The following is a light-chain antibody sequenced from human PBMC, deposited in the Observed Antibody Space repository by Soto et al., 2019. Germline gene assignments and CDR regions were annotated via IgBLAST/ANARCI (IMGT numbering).Light chain of an antibody. CDR1: QRVSSDY. CDR3: QQYGSSPRLT. CDR2: GAS. V-gene: IGKV3-20*01. J-gene: IGKJ4*01. Sequence: EIVLTQSPGTLSLSPGERATLSCRASQRVSSDYLACYQQKPGQAPRLLIYGASSRATGIPDRFSGSGSGTHFTLTISRLEPEDCEVYYCQQYGSSPRLTFGGGTKVEIK.